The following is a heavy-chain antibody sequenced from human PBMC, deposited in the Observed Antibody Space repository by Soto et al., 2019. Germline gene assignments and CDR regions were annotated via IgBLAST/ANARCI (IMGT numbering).Heavy chain of an antibody. J-gene: IGHJ4*02. D-gene: IGHD7-27*01. CDR2: IYHSGST. CDR1: GGSISSSNW. V-gene: IGHV4-4*02. CDR3: AFGSSGDHFFDY. Sequence: SETLSLTCAVSGGSISSSNWWSWVRQPPGKGLEWIGEIYHSGSTNYNPSLKSRVTTSVDKSKNQFSLKLSSVTASDTAMYYCAFGSSGDHFFDYWGQGTLVTVSS.